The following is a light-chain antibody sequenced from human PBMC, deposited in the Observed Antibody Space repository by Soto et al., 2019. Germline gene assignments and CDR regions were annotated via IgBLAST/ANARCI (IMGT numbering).Light chain of an antibody. CDR2: DAS. J-gene: IGKJ5*01. V-gene: IGKV3-11*01. Sequence: IVLTQSPATLSLYPGERATLSCRASQSVSIYLAWYQQKHGQAPRLLIYDASNRATGIPARFSGSGCGTELPLTISSLEPEAFAVYYCQQRSKWPPIYFGQGTRLEI. CDR1: QSVSIY. CDR3: QQRSKWPPIY.